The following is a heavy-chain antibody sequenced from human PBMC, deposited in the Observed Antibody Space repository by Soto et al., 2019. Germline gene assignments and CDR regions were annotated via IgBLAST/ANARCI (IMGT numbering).Heavy chain of an antibody. Sequence: GASVKVSCKASGYTFTSYGISWVRQAPGQGLEWMGWISAYNGNTNYAQKLQGRVTMTTDTSTSTAYMELRSLRSDDTAVYYCARDRPLLWFGELFKMSEVGFDPWGQGTLVTVSS. V-gene: IGHV1-18*01. D-gene: IGHD3-10*01. CDR1: GYTFTSYG. CDR3: ARDRPLLWFGELFKMSEVGFDP. CDR2: ISAYNGNT. J-gene: IGHJ5*02.